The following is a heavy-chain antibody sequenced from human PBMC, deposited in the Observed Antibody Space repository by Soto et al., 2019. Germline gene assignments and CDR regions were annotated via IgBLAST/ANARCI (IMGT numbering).Heavy chain of an antibody. J-gene: IGHJ4*02. CDR1: GFTFSSYG. V-gene: IGHV3-30*18. Sequence: ESGGGVVQPGRSLRLSCAASGFTFSSYGMHWVRQAPGKGLEWVAVISYDGSNKYYADSVKGRFTISRDNSKNTLYLQMNSLRAEDTAVYYCAKDGSRWLPIDYWGQGTLVTVSS. CDR3: AKDGSRWLPIDY. D-gene: IGHD6-19*01. CDR2: ISYDGSNK.